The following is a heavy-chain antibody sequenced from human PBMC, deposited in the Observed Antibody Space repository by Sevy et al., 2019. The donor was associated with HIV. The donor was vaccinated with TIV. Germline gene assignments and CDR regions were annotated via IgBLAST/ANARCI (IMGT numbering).Heavy chain of an antibody. CDR3: ARAGTLYSGYTYGSIDF. D-gene: IGHD5-18*01. Sequence: ASVKVSCKASGYTFTGDYMHWVRQTPGQGLEWMGWINPKRGDTKSAQRFQGRVTMTRDTSISTAYMELSRLRSDDTAVYYFARAGTLYSGYTYGSIDFWGQGTLVTVSS. CDR1: GYTFTGDY. J-gene: IGHJ4*02. V-gene: IGHV1-2*02. CDR2: INPKRGDT.